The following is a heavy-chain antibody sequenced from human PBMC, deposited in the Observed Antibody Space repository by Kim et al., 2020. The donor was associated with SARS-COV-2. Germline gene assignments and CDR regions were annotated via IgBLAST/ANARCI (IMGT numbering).Heavy chain of an antibody. CDR2: ISAYNGNT. Sequence: ASVKVSCKASGYTFTSYGISWVRQAPGQGLEWMGWISAYNGNTNYAQKLQGRVTMTTDTSTSTAYMELRSLRSDDTAVYYCARSFPSVPAAILGYYYYYMDVWGKGTTVTVSS. V-gene: IGHV1-18*01. CDR1: GYTFTSYG. J-gene: IGHJ6*03. CDR3: ARSFPSVPAAILGYYYYYMDV. D-gene: IGHD2-2*02.